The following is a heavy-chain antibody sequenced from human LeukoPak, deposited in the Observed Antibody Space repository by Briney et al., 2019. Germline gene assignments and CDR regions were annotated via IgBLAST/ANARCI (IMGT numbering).Heavy chain of an antibody. D-gene: IGHD1-26*01. V-gene: IGHV4-59*02. Sequence: PSETLSLTCSVPGGSVDINYWSWIRQPPGKGLEWIGYTYYNGRTDYNPSLRSRATVSVDASNNQFSLRLSSVTTADTAVYFCARTSGSSTVWYFDLWGRGTLVTVSS. CDR1: GGSVDINY. CDR3: ARTSGSSTVWYFDL. CDR2: TYYNGRT. J-gene: IGHJ2*01.